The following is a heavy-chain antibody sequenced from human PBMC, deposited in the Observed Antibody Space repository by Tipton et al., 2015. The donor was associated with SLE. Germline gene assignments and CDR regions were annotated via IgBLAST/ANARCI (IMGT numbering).Heavy chain of an antibody. J-gene: IGHJ6*03. V-gene: IGHV3-15*01. Sequence: SLRLSCAASGFTFSNAWMSWVRQAPGKGLEWVGRIKSKTDGGTTDYAAPVKGRFTISRDDSKNTLYLQMNSLKTEDTAVYYCTTLRWYPGDYYYMDVWGKGTTVTVSS. CDR2: IKSKTDGGTT. CDR3: TTLRWYPGDYYYMDV. D-gene: IGHD4-23*01. CDR1: GFTFSNAW.